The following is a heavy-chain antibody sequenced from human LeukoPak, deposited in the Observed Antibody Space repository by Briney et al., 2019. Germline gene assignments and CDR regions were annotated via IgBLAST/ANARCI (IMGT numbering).Heavy chain of an antibody. CDR2: IYSGGST. Sequence: GGSLRLSCAASGFTVSSNYMSWVRQAPGKGLEWVSVIYSGGSTYYADSVKGRFTISRDNAKNSLYLQMNSLRDEDTAVYYCARDSTQMATDYWGQGTLVTVSS. J-gene: IGHJ4*02. D-gene: IGHD5-24*01. CDR1: GFTVSSNY. V-gene: IGHV3-66*01. CDR3: ARDSTQMATDY.